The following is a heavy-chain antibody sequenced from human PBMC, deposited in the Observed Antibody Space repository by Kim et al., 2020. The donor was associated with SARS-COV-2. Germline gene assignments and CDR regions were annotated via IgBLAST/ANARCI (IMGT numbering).Heavy chain of an antibody. CDR1: GFTFSSDA. Sequence: GGSLRLSCAASGFTFSSDAMSWVRQAPGKGLEWVSGISGSGSSTYYAASVKGRFTISRDNSKNTLYLQMIFLRAEDTALYYCAKTKGWSTMVRGVITTNYWYFDLWGRGTLVTVSS. D-gene: IGHD3-10*01. CDR3: AKTKGWSTMVRGVITTNYWYFDL. CDR2: ISGSGSST. V-gene: IGHV3-23*01. J-gene: IGHJ2*01.